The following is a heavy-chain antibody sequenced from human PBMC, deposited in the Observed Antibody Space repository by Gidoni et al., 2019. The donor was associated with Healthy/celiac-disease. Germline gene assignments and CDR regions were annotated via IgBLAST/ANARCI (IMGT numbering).Heavy chain of an antibody. V-gene: IGHV3-33*01. CDR1: GFTFSSYG. Sequence: QVQLVESGGGVVQPGRSLRLSCAASGFTFSSYGMHWVRQAPGKGLEWVAVIWYDGSNKYYADSVKGRFTISRDNSKNTLYLQMNSLRAEDTAVYYCARDDYYDSSGYYHAPFTDYWGQGTLVTVSS. D-gene: IGHD3-22*01. CDR3: ARDDYYDSSGYYHAPFTDY. J-gene: IGHJ4*02. CDR2: IWYDGSNK.